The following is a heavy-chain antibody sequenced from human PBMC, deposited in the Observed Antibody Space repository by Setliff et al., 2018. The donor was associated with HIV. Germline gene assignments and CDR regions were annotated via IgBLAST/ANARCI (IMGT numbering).Heavy chain of an antibody. J-gene: IGHJ6*03. CDR1: GGSLNDYY. Sequence: SETLSLTCAVYGGSLNDYYWSWIRLPPGKGLEWIGEINHSGSTNYNPSLKSRVTIAVDTSKNQFSLKLTSVTAADTAVYYCARDWNHYFYYMDVWGNGTTVTVSS. CDR3: ARDWNHYFYYMDV. V-gene: IGHV4-34*01. CDR2: INHSGST. D-gene: IGHD1-1*01.